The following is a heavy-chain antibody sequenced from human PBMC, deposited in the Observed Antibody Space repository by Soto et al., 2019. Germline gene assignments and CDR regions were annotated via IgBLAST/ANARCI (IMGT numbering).Heavy chain of an antibody. J-gene: IGHJ4*02. CDR1: GYPFTSYS. Sequence: QVRLVQSGTEVKKPGASVKVSCKATGYPFTSYSFNWVRQAPGQGLELMGMLNPSDGTTTYTQKFQGRVTMTRDTSTSTVYMDLSSLTSEDTAIYYCARGQLVLDSWGQGTLVTVSS. CDR3: ARGQLVLDS. D-gene: IGHD6-6*01. V-gene: IGHV1-46*01. CDR2: LNPSDGTT.